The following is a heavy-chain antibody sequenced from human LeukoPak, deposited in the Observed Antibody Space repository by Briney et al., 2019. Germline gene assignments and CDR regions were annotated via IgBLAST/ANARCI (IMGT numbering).Heavy chain of an antibody. Sequence: SETLFLTCTVSGDSISSYYWSWIRQPPGKGLEWIGYMYYSGSSNYNPSLKSRVTISVDTSKNQFSLTLRSVTAADTAVYYCARVSLYDSSGYVKWLDPWGQGTLVTVSS. CDR1: GDSISSYY. CDR2: MYYSGSS. D-gene: IGHD3-22*01. V-gene: IGHV4-59*01. J-gene: IGHJ5*02. CDR3: ARVSLYDSSGYVKWLDP.